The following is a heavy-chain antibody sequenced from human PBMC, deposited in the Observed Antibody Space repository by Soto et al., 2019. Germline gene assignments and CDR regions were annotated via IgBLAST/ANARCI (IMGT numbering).Heavy chain of an antibody. CDR3: VKQRGTGKTYYYNRDV. CDR1: GFSFNSYA. Sequence: EVQLLESGGGLVQPGGSLRLSCETSGFSFNSYAMTWVRQAPGMGLEWVAVINYNSRATFHAQSVKGRFTISRDNSRNTVFLQMDSRSAEDTTVYYCVKQRGTGKTYYYNRDVWGLGTTVIVSS. D-gene: IGHD3-10*01. J-gene: IGHJ6*02. CDR2: INYNSRAT. V-gene: IGHV3-23*01.